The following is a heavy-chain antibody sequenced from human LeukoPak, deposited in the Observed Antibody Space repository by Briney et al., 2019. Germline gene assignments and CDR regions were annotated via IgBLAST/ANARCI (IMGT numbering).Heavy chain of an antibody. J-gene: IGHJ6*02. Sequence: GGSLRLSCAASGFTFSSYGMHWVRQAPGKGVEWVAVIWYDGSNKYYADSVKGRFTISRDNSKNTLYLQMNSLRAEDTAVYYCARTDYYDSSGLYYYGMDVWGQGTTVTVSS. CDR3: ARTDYYDSSGLYYYGMDV. CDR1: GFTFSSYG. D-gene: IGHD3-22*01. V-gene: IGHV3-33*01. CDR2: IWYDGSNK.